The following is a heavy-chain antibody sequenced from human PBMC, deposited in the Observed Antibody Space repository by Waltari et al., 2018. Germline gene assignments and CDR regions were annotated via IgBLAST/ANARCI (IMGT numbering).Heavy chain of an antibody. CDR1: GVTFSHHW. V-gene: IGHV3-74*01. CDR3: ATAGNYRFDF. CDR2: INPDGRTT. D-gene: IGHD1-26*01. J-gene: IGHJ4*02. Sequence: EVQLVESGGGLVQPGGSLRLSCAVSGVTFSHHWIHWVRQTPGKGLMWVSRINPDGRTTNYADSVTGRFTISRDNAKNMVYLQMHSLGAEDTAVYYCATAGNYRFDFWGQGTLVTVSP.